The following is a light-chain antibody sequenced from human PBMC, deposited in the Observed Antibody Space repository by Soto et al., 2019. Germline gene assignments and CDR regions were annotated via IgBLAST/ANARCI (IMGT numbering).Light chain of an antibody. CDR1: SSDVGGYNY. V-gene: IGLV2-11*01. J-gene: IGLJ1*01. CDR2: DVS. Sequence: QSVLTQPRSVSGSPGQSVTISCTGTSSDVGGYNYVSWYQQHPGKAPKLMIYDVSQRPPGVPDRFSGSKSGNTASLTISGLQSEDEADYYCCSYAGSYTYVFGTGTKVTVL. CDR3: CSYAGSYTYV.